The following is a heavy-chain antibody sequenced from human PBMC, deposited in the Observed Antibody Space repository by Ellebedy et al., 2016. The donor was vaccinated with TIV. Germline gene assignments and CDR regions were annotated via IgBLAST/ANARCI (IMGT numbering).Heavy chain of an antibody. J-gene: IGHJ4*02. V-gene: IGHV3-33*03. CDR1: GFTFSSYG. CDR3: AKDIRGQQLVRGFGY. D-gene: IGHD6-13*01. CDR2: IWYDGSNK. Sequence: GESLKISCAASGFTFSSYGMHWVRQAPGKGLEWVAVIWYDGSNKYYADSVKGRFTISRDNSKNSLYLQMNSLRTEDTALYYCAKDIRGQQLVRGFGYWGQGTLVTVSS.